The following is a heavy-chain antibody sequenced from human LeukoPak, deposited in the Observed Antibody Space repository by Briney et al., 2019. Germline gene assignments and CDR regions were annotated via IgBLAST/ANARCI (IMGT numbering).Heavy chain of an antibody. J-gene: IGHJ4*02. CDR3: ARGPRGGGATN. CDR1: GFTFSSYS. Sequence: GGSLRLSCAASGFTFSSYSMNWVRQAPGKGLEFVSSISSSSSYIYYADSVKGRFTISRDNAKNSLYLQMNSLRAEDTAVYYCARGPRGGGATNWGQGTLVTVSS. D-gene: IGHD1-26*01. V-gene: IGHV3-21*01. CDR2: ISSSSSYI.